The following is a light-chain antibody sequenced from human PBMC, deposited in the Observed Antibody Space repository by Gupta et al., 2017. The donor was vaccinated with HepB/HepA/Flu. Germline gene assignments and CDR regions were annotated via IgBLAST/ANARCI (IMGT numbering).Light chain of an antibody. J-gene: IGKJ4*01. CDR3: QLGA. CDR2: KAS. CDR1: QSISSW. V-gene: IGKV1-5*03. Sequence: DIQVTQSPSTRASSLGDRVTIHCRASQSISSWLAWYKQKPGKAPKLLIYKASSLESGVPSRFSGSGSGTECTLTISGLQPDDFATYYCQLGAFGGGTKVEIK.